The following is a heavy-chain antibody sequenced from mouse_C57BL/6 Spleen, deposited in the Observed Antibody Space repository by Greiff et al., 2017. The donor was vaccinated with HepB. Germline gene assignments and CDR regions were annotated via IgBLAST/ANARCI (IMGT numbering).Heavy chain of an antibody. D-gene: IGHD2-5*01. V-gene: IGHV14-4*01. Sequence: EVQLQQSGAELVRPGASVKLSCTASGFNIKDDYMHWVKQRPEQGLEWIGWIDPENGDTEYASKFQGKATITADTSSNTAYLQLSSLTSEDTAVYYCTTWYYSNYGDYWGQGTTLTVSS. CDR2: IDPENGDT. J-gene: IGHJ2*01. CDR3: TTWYYSNYGDY. CDR1: GFNIKDDY.